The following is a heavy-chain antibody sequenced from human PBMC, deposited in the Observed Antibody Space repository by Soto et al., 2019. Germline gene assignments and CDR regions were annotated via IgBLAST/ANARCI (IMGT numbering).Heavy chain of an antibody. D-gene: IGHD3-3*01. CDR2: INHSGST. Sequence: SETLSLTCAVYGGYFSGYYWSWIRPHPGKGLEWIGEINHSGSTNHNPSLKSRVTISVDTSKNQFSLKLSSVTAADAAVYYCARGGRITIFGVVIPTFDYWGQGTLVTVSS. V-gene: IGHV4-34*01. J-gene: IGHJ4*02. CDR3: ARGGRITIFGVVIPTFDY. CDR1: GGYFSGYY.